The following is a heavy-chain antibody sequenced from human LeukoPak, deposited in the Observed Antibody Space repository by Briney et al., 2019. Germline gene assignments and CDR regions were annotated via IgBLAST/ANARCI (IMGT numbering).Heavy chain of an antibody. Sequence: GGSLRLSCAASGFTLSNYWMHWVRQAPGKGLEWVSGVNGNGGSTSYADSVKGRFTIFRDISKNTVYLQMNSLRVEDTAVYYCAKSLYGGCDYWGQGTVVTVSS. CDR3: AKSLYGGCDY. J-gene: IGHJ4*02. V-gene: IGHV3-23*01. CDR1: GFTLSNYW. CDR2: VNGNGGST. D-gene: IGHD3-16*02.